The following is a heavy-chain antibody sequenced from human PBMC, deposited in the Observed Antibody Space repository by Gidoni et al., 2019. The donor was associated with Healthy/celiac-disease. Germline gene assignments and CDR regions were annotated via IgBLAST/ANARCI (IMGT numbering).Heavy chain of an antibody. CDR2: INHSGST. CDR3: ARGRRYGGLRSAFDY. CDR1: GGSFSGYY. Sequence: QVQLQPWGAGLLKTSETLSLTCAVYGGSFSGYYWSWIRQPPGKGLEWIGEINHSGSTNYNPSLKSRVTISVDTSKNQFSLKLSSVTAADTAVYYCARGRRYGGLRSAFDYWGQGTLVTVSS. J-gene: IGHJ4*02. V-gene: IGHV4-34*01. D-gene: IGHD4-17*01.